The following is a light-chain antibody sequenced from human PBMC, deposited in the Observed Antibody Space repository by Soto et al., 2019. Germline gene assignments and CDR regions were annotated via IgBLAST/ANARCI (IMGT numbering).Light chain of an antibody. CDR1: QSVSSSY. V-gene: IGKV3-20*01. CDR3: QQYGSSRGIT. J-gene: IGKJ5*01. Sequence: EIVLTQSPGTLSLSPGEGATLSCRASQSVSSSYLAWYQQKPGQAPRLLIYGASSRATGIPDRFSGSGSGTDFTLTISRLEPEDFAVYYCQQYGSSRGITFGQGTRLEIK. CDR2: GAS.